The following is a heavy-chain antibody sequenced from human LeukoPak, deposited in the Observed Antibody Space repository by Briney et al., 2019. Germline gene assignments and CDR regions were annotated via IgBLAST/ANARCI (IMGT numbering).Heavy chain of an antibody. J-gene: IGHJ4*02. Sequence: GSSVKVSCKASGGTFSSYAISWVRQAPGQGLEWMGRIIPIFGTANYAQKFQGRVTITTDESTSTAYMELSSLRSGDTAVYYCARMTTVTTGFDYWGPGTLVTVSS. D-gene: IGHD4-17*01. V-gene: IGHV1-69*05. CDR2: IIPIFGTA. CDR1: GGTFSSYA. CDR3: ARMTTVTTGFDY.